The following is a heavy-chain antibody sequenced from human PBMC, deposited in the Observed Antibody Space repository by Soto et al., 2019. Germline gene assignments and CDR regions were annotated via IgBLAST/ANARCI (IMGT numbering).Heavy chain of an antibody. Sequence: GGSLRRPCSTAGCRFGSYAMHWDCQAPGTGLEYVSAISSNGGRTYYADSVKGRFTISRDNSKNTLYLQMSSLRAEDTAVYYCVKEDYCSSTSCHYYYGPGSLSWGKGTMVTASS. CDR3: VKEDYCSSTSCHYYYGPGSLS. J-gene: IGHJ3*01. CDR2: ISSNGGRT. D-gene: IGHD2-2*01. CDR1: GCRFGSYA. V-gene: IGHV3-64D*06.